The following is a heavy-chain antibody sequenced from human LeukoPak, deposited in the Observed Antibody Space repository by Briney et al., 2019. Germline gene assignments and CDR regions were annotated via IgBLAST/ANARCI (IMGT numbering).Heavy chain of an antibody. CDR2: IYYSGST. V-gene: IGHV4-31*03. J-gene: IGHJ6*04. CDR3: ARGAREVRRYGMDV. CDR1: GGSISSGGYY. D-gene: IGHD3-10*01. Sequence: SQTLSLTCTVSGGSISSGGYYWSWIRQLPGKGLEWIGYIYYSGSTYYNPSLKSRVTISVDTSKNQFSLKLSSVTAADTAVYYCARGAREVRRYGMDVWGKGTTVTVPS.